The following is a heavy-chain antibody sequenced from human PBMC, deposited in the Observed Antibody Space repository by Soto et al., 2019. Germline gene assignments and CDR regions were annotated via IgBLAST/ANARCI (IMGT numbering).Heavy chain of an antibody. CDR1: GYTFTSYD. CDR3: ARGINYYDSGDEAFDI. D-gene: IGHD3-10*01. CDR2: MNPNSGNT. V-gene: IGHV1-8*01. Sequence: QVQLVQSGAEVKKPGASVKVSCKASGYTFTSYDINWVRQATGHGLEWMGWMNPNSGNTGYAQKFQGRVTMTRNTSMSTDYMELSSLRSEDTAVYYCARGINYYDSGDEAFDIWGQGTMVTVSS. J-gene: IGHJ3*02.